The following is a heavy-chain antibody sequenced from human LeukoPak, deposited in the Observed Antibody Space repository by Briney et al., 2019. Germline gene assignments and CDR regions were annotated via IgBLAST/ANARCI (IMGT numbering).Heavy chain of an antibody. CDR3: AREGMGSSWYLDV. CDR2: IWYDGSNK. CDR1: GFTFSSYS. J-gene: IGHJ6*03. V-gene: IGHV3-33*08. D-gene: IGHD6-13*01. Sequence: GGSLRLSCAASGFTFSSYSMNWVRQAPGKGLEWVAVIWYDGSNKYYADSVKGRFTISRDNSKNTLYLQMNSLRAEDTAVYYCAREGMGSSWYLDVWGKGTTVTVSS.